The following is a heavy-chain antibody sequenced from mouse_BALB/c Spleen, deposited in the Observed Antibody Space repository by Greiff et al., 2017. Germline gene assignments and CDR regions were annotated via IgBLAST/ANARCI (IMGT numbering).Heavy chain of an antibody. CDR2: ISSGGST. CDR1: GFTFSSYA. D-gene: IGHD2-10*01. V-gene: IGHV5-6-5*01. CDR3: ARAYYGNYAMDY. Sequence: DVHLVESGGGLVKPGGSLKLSCAASGFTFSSYAMSWVRQTPEKRLEWVASISSGGSTYYPDSVKGRFTISRDNARNILYLQMSSLRSEDTAMYYCARAYYGNYAMDYWGQGTSVTVSS. J-gene: IGHJ4*01.